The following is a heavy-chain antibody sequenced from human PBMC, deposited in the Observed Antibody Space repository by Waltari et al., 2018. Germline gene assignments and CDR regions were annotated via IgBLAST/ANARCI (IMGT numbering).Heavy chain of an antibody. D-gene: IGHD5-18*01. CDR2: IDDDGSGT. J-gene: IGHJ4*02. CDR1: GLRFSSYW. Sequence: EVRLEESGGGLVQPGGALRLSGAASGLRFSSYWMHWVRQAPGKGLVWVSRIDDDGSGTTYADSVMGRFTISRDNAKNTVYLEMNSLRAEDTAVYYCSRSPAGYSRSDYWGQGTLVTVSS. CDR3: SRSPAGYSRSDY. V-gene: IGHV3-74*01.